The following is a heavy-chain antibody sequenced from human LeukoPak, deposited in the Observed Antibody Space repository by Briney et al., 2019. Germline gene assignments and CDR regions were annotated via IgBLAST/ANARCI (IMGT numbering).Heavy chain of an antibody. J-gene: IGHJ4*02. CDR1: GFTFSNYW. Sequence: GGSLRLSCAASGFTFSNYWMHWVRQAPGKGPVWVSRIKSDGTTTNYADSVKGRFTISRDNAKNTLYLQMNGLRVEDTAVYYCAGGYSGYRSDYWGQGTLVTGSS. D-gene: IGHD5-12*01. CDR3: AGGYSGYRSDY. CDR2: IKSDGTTT. V-gene: IGHV3-74*01.